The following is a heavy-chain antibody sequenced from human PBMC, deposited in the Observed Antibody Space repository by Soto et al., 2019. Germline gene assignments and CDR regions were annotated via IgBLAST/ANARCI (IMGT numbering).Heavy chain of an antibody. V-gene: IGHV4-59*01. Sequence: PSETQSLTCTVSGGSISSYYWSWIRQPPGKGLEWIGYIYYSGSTNYNPSLKSRVTISVDTSKNQFSLKLSSVTAADTAVYYCARETRYFDYWGQGTLVTVSS. CDR1: GGSISSYY. J-gene: IGHJ4*02. CDR3: ARETRYFDY. CDR2: IYYSGST.